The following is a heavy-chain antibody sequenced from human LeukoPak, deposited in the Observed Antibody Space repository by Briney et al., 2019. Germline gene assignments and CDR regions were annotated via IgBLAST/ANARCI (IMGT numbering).Heavy chain of an antibody. D-gene: IGHD6-19*01. CDR3: ARSRGAGPAAYFDY. Sequence: SGGSLRLSCAASGLTFSDEYMSWIRQAPGKGLEWVSYISNSGSYTNYADSVKGRFTISRDNAKNSLYLQMSSLRAEDTAVYYCARSRGAGPAAYFDYWGQGTLITVSS. V-gene: IGHV3-11*03. CDR2: ISNSGSYT. CDR1: GLTFSDEY. J-gene: IGHJ4*02.